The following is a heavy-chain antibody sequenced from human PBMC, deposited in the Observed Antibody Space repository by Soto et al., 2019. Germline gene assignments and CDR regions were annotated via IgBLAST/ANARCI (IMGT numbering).Heavy chain of an antibody. Sequence: EVKLVESGGALVQPGGSLRLPCVDSGFAFSTSWMNWVRQAPGKGLEWVANMKQDGSEIYYVDSVKGRFTISRDNTRNSLYLQMNSLRDEDTAVYYCARGRDYGANFDYWGQGTLVTVSS. CDR1: GFAFSTSW. V-gene: IGHV3-7*01. D-gene: IGHD4-17*01. CDR2: MKQDGSEI. CDR3: ARGRDYGANFDY. J-gene: IGHJ4*02.